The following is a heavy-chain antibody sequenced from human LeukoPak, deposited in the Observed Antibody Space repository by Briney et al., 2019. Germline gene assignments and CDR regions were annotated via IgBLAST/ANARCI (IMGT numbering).Heavy chain of an antibody. CDR1: GGSVSSALYH. J-gene: IGHJ5*02. CDR2: VYYTGST. D-gene: IGHD3/OR15-3a*01. V-gene: IGHV4-39*01. CDR3: ARQEIGLRSFDP. Sequence: SETLSLTCTVSGGSVSSALYHWGWIRQPPGKNLEWLGSVYYTGSTHNNPSLKSRVTISVDTSKNQFSLNLSSVTAADTAVYYCARQEIGLRSFDPWGQGTLVTVSS.